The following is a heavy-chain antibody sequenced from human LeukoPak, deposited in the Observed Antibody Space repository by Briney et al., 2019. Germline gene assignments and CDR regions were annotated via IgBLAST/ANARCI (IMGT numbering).Heavy chain of an antibody. CDR2: VSHTGST. D-gene: IGHD1/OR15-1a*01. Sequence: SEPLSLTCTVSGGSISGSYWNWIRQSPGKGLEWIGYVSHTGSTRYKSSLNSRVTISVDTSKSQFSLKLSSVTAADTAVYYCARDPIEQPYWFCDLWGRGTLVTVSS. CDR1: GGSISGSY. CDR3: ARDPIEQPYWFCDL. V-gene: IGHV4-59*01. J-gene: IGHJ2*01.